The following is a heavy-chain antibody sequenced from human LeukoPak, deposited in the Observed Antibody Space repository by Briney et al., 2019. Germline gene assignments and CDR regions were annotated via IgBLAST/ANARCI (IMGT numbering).Heavy chain of an antibody. CDR1: GGSFSGYY. V-gene: IGHV4-34*01. D-gene: IGHD3-10*01. CDR3: ARLLSGSGSYYTYYYYYYYMDV. CDR2: INHSGST. J-gene: IGHJ6*03. Sequence: SETLSLTCAVYGGSFSGYYWSWIRQPPGKGLEWIGEINHSGSTNYNPSLKSRVTISVDKSKNQFSLKLSSVTAADTAVYYCARLLSGSGSYYTYYYYYYYMDVWGKGTTVTVSS.